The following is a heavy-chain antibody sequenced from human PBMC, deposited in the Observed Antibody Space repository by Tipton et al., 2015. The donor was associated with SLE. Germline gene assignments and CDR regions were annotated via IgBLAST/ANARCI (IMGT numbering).Heavy chain of an antibody. V-gene: IGHV4-34*01. Sequence: LRPACAVYGGSFSGYYWSWIRQPPGKGLEWIGEINHSGSTNYNPSLKSRVTISVDTSKNQFSLKLSSVTAADTAVYYCAREGGSFDWYFDLWGRGTLVTVSS. CDR3: AREGGSFDWYFDL. CDR2: INHSGST. J-gene: IGHJ2*01. D-gene: IGHD3-16*01. CDR1: GGSFSGYY.